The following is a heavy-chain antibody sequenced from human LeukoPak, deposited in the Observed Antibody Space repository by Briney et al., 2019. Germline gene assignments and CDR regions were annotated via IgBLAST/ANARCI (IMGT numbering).Heavy chain of an antibody. V-gene: IGHV4-30-4*01. CDR1: GGSISSGDYY. Sequence: PSETLSLTCTVSGGSISSGDYYWSWIRQPPGKGLEWIEYIYYSGSTYYNPSLKSRVTISVDTSKNQFSLKLSSVTAADTAVYYCARVTGGSGSYYSPLHYYFDYWGQGTLVTVSS. CDR3: ARVTGGSGSYYSPLHYYFDY. CDR2: IYYSGST. J-gene: IGHJ4*02. D-gene: IGHD3-10*01.